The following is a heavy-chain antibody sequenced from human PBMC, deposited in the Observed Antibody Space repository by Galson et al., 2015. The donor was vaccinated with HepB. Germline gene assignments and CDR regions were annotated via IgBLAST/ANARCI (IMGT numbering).Heavy chain of an antibody. D-gene: IGHD1-1*01. J-gene: IGHJ4*02. CDR1: GYTFTSYA. CDR2: INAGNGNT. Sequence: SVKVSCKASGYTFTSYAMHWVRQAPGQRLEWMGWINAGNGNTKYSQKFQGRVTITRDTSASTAYMELSSLRSEDTAVYYCARDSLTPTQDRLYSYNWNDEGLLGYWGQGTLVTVSS. V-gene: IGHV1-3*01. CDR3: ARDSLTPTQDRLYSYNWNDEGLLGY.